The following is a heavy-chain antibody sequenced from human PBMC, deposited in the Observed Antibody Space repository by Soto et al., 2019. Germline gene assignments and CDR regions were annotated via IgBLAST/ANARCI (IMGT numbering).Heavy chain of an antibody. CDR3: AREVTVASYSFDF. V-gene: IGHV1-69*01. J-gene: IGHJ4*02. CDR1: GGTFNNYA. D-gene: IGHD5-12*01. CDR2: IIPIFNSA. Sequence: QVQLVQSGAEVKRPGSSVKVSCKASGGTFNNYALSWVRQAPGQGLEWMGGIIPIFNSANYAQKFQGRFTITADDSTSTAYMELRSLRPDDTAVYYCAREVTVASYSFDFWGQGTLVTVSS.